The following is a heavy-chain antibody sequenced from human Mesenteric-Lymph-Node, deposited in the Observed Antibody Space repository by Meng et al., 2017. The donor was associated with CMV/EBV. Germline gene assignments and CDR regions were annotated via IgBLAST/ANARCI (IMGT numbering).Heavy chain of an antibody. Sequence: GESLKISCVVSGFGLTDYEMNWVRQAPGKGLEWVANIKQDGGEEYYVDSVKGRFTISRDNAKNSLYLQMNRLGPEDTGVYFCARAPSVYASGYFSMYLDLWGRGTLVTVSS. D-gene: IGHD6-25*01. CDR3: ARAPSVYASGYFSMYLDL. V-gene: IGHV3-7*01. J-gene: IGHJ4*02. CDR1: GFGLTDYE. CDR2: IKQDGGEE.